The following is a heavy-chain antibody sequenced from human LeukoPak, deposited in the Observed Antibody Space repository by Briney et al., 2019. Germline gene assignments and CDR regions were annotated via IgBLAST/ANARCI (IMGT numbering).Heavy chain of an antibody. V-gene: IGHV3-23*01. CDR1: GFTLSSYA. Sequence: GGSLRPSCTASGFTLSSYAMSWVRQAPGEGLEWVSTISGSADNTNYAEAVKGRFTISRDNSKNTMYLQMNSLRAEDTAVYYCAKQGFGCWGQGTLVTVSS. CDR3: AKQGFGC. CDR2: ISGSADNT. J-gene: IGHJ4*02.